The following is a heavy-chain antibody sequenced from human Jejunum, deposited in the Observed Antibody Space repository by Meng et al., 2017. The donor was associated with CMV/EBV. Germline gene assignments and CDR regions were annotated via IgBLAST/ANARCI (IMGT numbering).Heavy chain of an antibody. V-gene: IGHV1-3*01. CDR2: MDAGNGDT. CDR3: ARVAGWHFDY. Sequence: QVQLVQSGAEVKRPGASVKVACKASGYTFPNYAIYWVRQAPGQRLECMGWMDAGNGDTKYSWNFQGRVTITRDTSAATAHMELSSLTSEDTAVYYCARVAGWHFDYWGQGTLVTVSS. CDR1: GYTFPNYA. D-gene: IGHD2-15*01. J-gene: IGHJ4*02.